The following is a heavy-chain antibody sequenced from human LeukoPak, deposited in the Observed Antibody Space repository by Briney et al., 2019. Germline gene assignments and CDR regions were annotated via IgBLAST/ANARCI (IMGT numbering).Heavy chain of an antibody. CDR3: ARDWGYFDSSGYYYVRAFDI. CDR2: IYYTGST. CDR1: GGSISLTNYF. Sequence: SETLSLTCTVSGGSISLTNYFWGWIRQPPGKGLEWIASIYYTGSTYYKPSLESRITISIDTSKDQFSLKLSSVTAADTAVYYCARDWGYFDSSGYYYVRAFDIWGLGTMVTVSS. J-gene: IGHJ3*02. D-gene: IGHD3-22*01. V-gene: IGHV4-39*07.